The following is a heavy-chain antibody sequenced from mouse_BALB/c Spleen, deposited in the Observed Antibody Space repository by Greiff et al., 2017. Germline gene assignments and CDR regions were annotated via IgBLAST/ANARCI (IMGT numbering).Heavy chain of an antibody. CDR2: ISSGSSTI. CDR1: GFTFSSFG. D-gene: IGHD1-2*01. CDR3: ARSHYYGYGGYAMDY. J-gene: IGHJ4*01. V-gene: IGHV5-17*02. Sequence: EVHLVESGGGLVQPGGSRKLSCAASGFTFSSFGMHWVRQAPEKGLEWVAYISSGSSTIYYADTVKGRFTISRDNPKNTLFLQMTSLRSEDTAMYYCARSHYYGYGGYAMDYWGQGTSVTVSS.